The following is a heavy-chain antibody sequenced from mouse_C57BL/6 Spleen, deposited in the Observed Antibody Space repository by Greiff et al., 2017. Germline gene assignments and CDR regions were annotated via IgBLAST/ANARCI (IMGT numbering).Heavy chain of an antibody. CDR2: INPSNGGT. V-gene: IGHV1-19*01. J-gene: IGHJ1*03. D-gene: IGHD2-1*01. CDR1: GYTFTDYC. Sequence: VQLQESGPVLVKPGASVKMSCKASGYTFTDYCMNWVKQSPGKSLEWIGVINPSNGGTSYNQKFKGKATLTVDNSSSTAYMELTSLTSEDSAVYYCATGNSRSWYFDVWGTGTTVTVSS. CDR3: ATGNSRSWYFDV.